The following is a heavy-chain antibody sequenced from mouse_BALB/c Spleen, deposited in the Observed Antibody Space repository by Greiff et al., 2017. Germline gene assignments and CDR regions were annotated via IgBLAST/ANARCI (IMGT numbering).Heavy chain of an antibody. CDR2: INPSNGRT. V-gene: IGHV1S81*02. D-gene: IGHD1-1*01. CDR3: ARARHYYGSSYGAMDY. CDR1: GYTFTSYW. Sequence: QVQLKESGAELVRPGSSVKLSCKASGYTFTSYWMHWVKQRPGQGLEWIGEINPSNGRTNYNEKFKSKATLTVDKSSSTAYMQLSSLTSEDSAVYYCARARHYYGSSYGAMDYWGQGTSVTVSS. J-gene: IGHJ4*01.